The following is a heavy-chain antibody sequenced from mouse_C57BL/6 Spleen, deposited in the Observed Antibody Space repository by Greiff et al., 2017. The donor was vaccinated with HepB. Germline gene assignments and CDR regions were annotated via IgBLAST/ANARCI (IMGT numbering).Heavy chain of an antibody. Sequence: VQLQQSGAELVKPGASVKISCKASGYAFSSYWMNWVKQRPGKGLEWIGQIYPGDGDTNYNGKFKGKATLTADTSSSTAYMQLSSLTSEDSAVYFCARSPITTVVGHWYFDVWGKGTTVTVSS. CDR3: ARSPITTVVGHWYFDV. J-gene: IGHJ1*03. D-gene: IGHD1-1*01. CDR1: GYAFSSYW. V-gene: IGHV1-80*01. CDR2: IYPGDGDT.